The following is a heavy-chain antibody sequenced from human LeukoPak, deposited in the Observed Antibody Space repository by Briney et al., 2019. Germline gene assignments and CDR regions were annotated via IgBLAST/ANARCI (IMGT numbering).Heavy chain of an antibody. Sequence: TSETLSLTCAVYGGSFSDYYWSWIRQSPGKGLEWIGEINHSGSTNYNPSLKSRVTISVDTSKKQFSLKLSSVTAADTAVYYCARGRKRYSSSSLPTYFYYYMDVWGKGTTVTVSS. CDR3: ARGRKRYSSSSLPTYFYYYMDV. J-gene: IGHJ6*03. V-gene: IGHV4-34*01. CDR1: GGSFSDYY. D-gene: IGHD6-6*01. CDR2: INHSGST.